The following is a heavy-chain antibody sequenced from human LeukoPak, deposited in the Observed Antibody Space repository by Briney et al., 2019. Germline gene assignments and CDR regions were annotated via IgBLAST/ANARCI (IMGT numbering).Heavy chain of an antibody. CDR1: GGSISSGSYY. CDR3: ARNDY. J-gene: IGHJ4*02. Sequence: PSETLSLTCTVSGGSISSGSYYWGWIRQPPGKGLEWIGEINHSGSTNYNPSLKSRVTISVDTSKNQFSLKLSSVTAADTAVYYCARNDYWGQGTLVTVSS. V-gene: IGHV4-39*07. CDR2: INHSGST.